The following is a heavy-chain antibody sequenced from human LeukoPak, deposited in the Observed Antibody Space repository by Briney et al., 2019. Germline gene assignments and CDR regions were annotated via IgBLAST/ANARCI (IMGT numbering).Heavy chain of an antibody. CDR2: IYYSGST. V-gene: IGHV4-30-4*01. CDR1: GGSISSGDYY. J-gene: IGHJ6*02. Sequence: SETLSLTCTVSGGSISSGDYYWSWIRQPPGKGLEWIGYIYYSGSTYYNPSLKSRVTISVDTSKNQFSLKLSSVTAADTAVYYCARFYYDFLLAAGMDVWGQGTTVTVSS. D-gene: IGHD3-3*01. CDR3: ARFYYDFLLAAGMDV.